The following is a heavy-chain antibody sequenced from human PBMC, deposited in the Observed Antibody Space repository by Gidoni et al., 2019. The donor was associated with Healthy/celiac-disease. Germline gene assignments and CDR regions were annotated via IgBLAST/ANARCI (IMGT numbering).Heavy chain of an antibody. V-gene: IGHV4-59*01. J-gene: IGHJ3*02. Sequence: QVQLQESGPGLVKPSETLSLTCTVSGGSIRSYYWRWIRQPPGKGLEWIGYIYYSGSTNYNPSLKSRVTISVDTSKNQFSLKLSSVTAADTAVYYCAREAGYCGGDCYSWDDAFDIWGQGTMVTVSS. CDR1: GGSIRSYY. CDR2: IYYSGST. CDR3: AREAGYCGGDCYSWDDAFDI. D-gene: IGHD2-21*02.